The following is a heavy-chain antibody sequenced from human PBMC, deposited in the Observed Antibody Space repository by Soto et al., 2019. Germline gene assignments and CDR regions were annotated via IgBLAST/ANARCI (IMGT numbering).Heavy chain of an antibody. D-gene: IGHD1-1*01. J-gene: IGHJ4*02. Sequence: TLSLTCTVSGGSISSYYWSWIRQPPGKALEWLAFIYWDDDKRYNPSLRSRLTINKDTSRQQVALTMTNMDPVDTATYFCAHRASLQGNWDGGYFDSWGQGALVTVSS. CDR3: AHRASLQGNWDGGYFDS. CDR1: GGSISSYYW. CDR2: IYWDDDK. V-gene: IGHV2-5*08.